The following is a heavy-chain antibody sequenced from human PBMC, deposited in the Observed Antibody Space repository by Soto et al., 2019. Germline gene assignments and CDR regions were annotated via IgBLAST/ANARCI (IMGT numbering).Heavy chain of an antibody. D-gene: IGHD3-3*01. J-gene: IGHJ6*02. CDR3: ARDPRPPSGWLGFWEYGMDV. CDR2: VNPDNGGT. CDR1: GYTFTGNY. V-gene: IGHV1-2*02. Sequence: ASVKVSCKASGYTFTGNYIHWVRQAPGQGLEWMGWVNPDNGGTTSAQKFQGRVTMTRDTSVNTAYMELSRLTSDDTAVYDCARDPRPPSGWLGFWEYGMDVWGQGTTVTVSS.